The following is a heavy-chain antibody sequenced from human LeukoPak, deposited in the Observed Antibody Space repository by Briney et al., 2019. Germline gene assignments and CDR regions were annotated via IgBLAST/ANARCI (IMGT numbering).Heavy chain of an antibody. D-gene: IGHD3-3*02. CDR3: ARGARHSDY. Sequence: SETLSLTCTVSGSSISSHFWSWIRQPPGKGLEWIGNIYYSGSSNYNPSLKSRVTISVDTSKNQFSLKLSSVTAADTAVYYCARGARHSDYWGQGTLVTVSS. V-gene: IGHV4-59*11. J-gene: IGHJ4*02. CDR1: GSSISSHF. CDR2: IYYSGSS.